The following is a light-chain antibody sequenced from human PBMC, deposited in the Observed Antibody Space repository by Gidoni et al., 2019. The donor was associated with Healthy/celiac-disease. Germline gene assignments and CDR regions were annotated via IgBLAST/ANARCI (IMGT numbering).Light chain of an antibody. CDR2: KAS. J-gene: IGKJ1*01. V-gene: IGKV1-5*03. CDR3: QQYNSYSPTWT. Sequence: DIQMTQSPSNLSASVGDRVTITCRASQSISSWLAWYQQKPGKAPKLLIYKASSLESGVPSRFSVSGSGTEFTLTISSLQPDDFATYYCQQYNSYSPTWTFGQGTKVEIK. CDR1: QSISSW.